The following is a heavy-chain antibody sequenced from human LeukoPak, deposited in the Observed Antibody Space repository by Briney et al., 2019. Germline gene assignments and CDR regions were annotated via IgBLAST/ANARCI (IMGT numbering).Heavy chain of an antibody. J-gene: IGHJ4*02. CDR1: GGSISSGGYY. CDR3: ARARGTTEFWSGYWLPTYFDY. V-gene: IGHV4-30-2*01. CDR2: IYHSGST. Sequence: SETLSLTCTVSGGSISSGGYYWSWIRQPPGKGLEWIGYIYHSGSTYYNPSLKSRVTISVDRSKNQFSLKLSSVTAADTAVYYCARARGTTEFWSGYWLPTYFDYWGQGTLVTVSS. D-gene: IGHD3-3*01.